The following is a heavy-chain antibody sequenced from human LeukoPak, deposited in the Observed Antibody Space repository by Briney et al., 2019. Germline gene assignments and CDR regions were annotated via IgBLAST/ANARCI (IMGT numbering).Heavy chain of an antibody. D-gene: IGHD4-23*01. CDR2: IFYSGST. J-gene: IGHJ4*02. Sequence: SETLSLTCTVSGGSISSSSYYWGWIRQPPGKGLEWIGSIFYSGSTYYNPSLKSRVTISVDTSKNQFSLKVSSVTAADTAVYYCAREKNGNEPFDYWGQGTLVTVSS. CDR1: GGSISSSSYY. CDR3: AREKNGNEPFDY. V-gene: IGHV4-39*07.